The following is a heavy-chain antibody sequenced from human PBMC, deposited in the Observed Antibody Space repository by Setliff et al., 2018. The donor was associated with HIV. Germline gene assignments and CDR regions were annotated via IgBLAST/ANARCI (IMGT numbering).Heavy chain of an antibody. CDR3: VRDDYGYNGKGFDY. CDR1: GGSISSNNYY. V-gene: IGHV4-39*07. J-gene: IGHJ4*02. Sequence: PSETLSLTCTVSGGSISSNNYYWGWIRQPPGKGLERIGSIFYSETVYYGGRTYYSPSLKSRVTISVDTSKSQFSLSLSSVTAADTAMYYCVRDDYGYNGKGFDYWGPGTLVTVSS. CDR2: IFYSETVYYGGRT. D-gene: IGHD4-17*01.